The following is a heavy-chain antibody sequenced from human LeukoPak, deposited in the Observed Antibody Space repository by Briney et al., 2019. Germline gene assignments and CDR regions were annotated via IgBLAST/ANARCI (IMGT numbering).Heavy chain of an antibody. J-gene: IGHJ4*02. CDR2: ISAYNGNT. CDR1: GYTFTSYG. CDR3: ARDRGKYWQVVVFDY. D-gene: IGHD3-22*01. Sequence: ASVKVSCKAYGYTFTSYGISWVRPAPGQGLEWMGWISAYNGNTNYAQKLQGRVTMTTDTSTSTAYMELRSLRSDDTAVYYCARDRGKYWQVVVFDYWGQGTLVTVSS. V-gene: IGHV1-18*01.